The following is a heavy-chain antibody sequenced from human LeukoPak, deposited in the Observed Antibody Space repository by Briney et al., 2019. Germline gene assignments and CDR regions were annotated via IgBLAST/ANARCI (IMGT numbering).Heavy chain of an antibody. CDR1: GGSISSGSYY. D-gene: IGHD4-11*01. J-gene: IGHJ5*02. CDR3: ARHGRVTTRKGWFDP. Sequence: PSQTLSLTCTVSGGSISSGSYYWSWIRQPAGKGLEWIGRIYTSGSTNYNPSLKSRVTISVDTSKNQFSLKLSSVTAADTAVYYCARHGRVTTRKGWFDPWGQGTLVTVSS. V-gene: IGHV4-61*02. CDR2: IYTSGST.